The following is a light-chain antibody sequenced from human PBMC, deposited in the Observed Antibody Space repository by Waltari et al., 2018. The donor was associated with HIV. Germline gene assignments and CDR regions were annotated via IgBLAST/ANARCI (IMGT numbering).Light chain of an antibody. V-gene: IGKV1-5*03. J-gene: IGKJ2*01. Sequence: IQVTPSPSTLSASVGDRVTITCWANQSISTWLAWYQQKPGKDPKHRIYQASSLEIGVPSRSSGSGSGTEFTLTISSLQPDDFATYYCQQYNSYSQSFVQGTKLEIK. CDR1: QSISTW. CDR2: QAS. CDR3: QQYNSYSQS.